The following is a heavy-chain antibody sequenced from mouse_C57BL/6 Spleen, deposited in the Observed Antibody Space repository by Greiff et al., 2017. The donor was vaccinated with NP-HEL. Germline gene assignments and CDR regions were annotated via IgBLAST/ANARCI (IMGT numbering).Heavy chain of an antibody. D-gene: IGHD4-1*01. J-gene: IGHJ2*01. CDR2: IYPGDGDT. V-gene: IGHV1-82*01. CDR1: GYAFSSSR. CDR3: AREARLTGPFDK. Sequence: VQLQQSGPELVKPGASVKISCKASGYAFSSSRMNWVKQRPGKGPEWIGRIYPGDGDTNYNGKFKGKATLSADKSSSTDYMQLSSLTSEDSAVYCCAREARLTGPFDKWGQGTTLTVSS.